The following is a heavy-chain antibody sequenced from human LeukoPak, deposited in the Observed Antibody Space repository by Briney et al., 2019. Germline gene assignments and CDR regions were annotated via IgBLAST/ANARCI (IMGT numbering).Heavy chain of an antibody. CDR3: ARDDRGTLDY. CDR1: GGSISSYY. J-gene: IGHJ4*02. CDR2: IYYSGST. Sequence: SETLSLTCTVSGGSISSYYWSWIRQPPGKGLEWIGYIYYSGSTNYNPSLKSRVTISVDTSKNQFSLKLSSVTAADTAVYYCARDDRGTLDYWGQGTLVTVSS. V-gene: IGHV4-59*01.